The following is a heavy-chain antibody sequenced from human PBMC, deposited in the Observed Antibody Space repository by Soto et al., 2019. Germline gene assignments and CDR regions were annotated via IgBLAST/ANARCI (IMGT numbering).Heavy chain of an antibody. V-gene: IGHV3-23*01. D-gene: IGHD6-19*01. CDR1: GFTFNTYA. J-gene: IGHJ4*02. CDR2: IGGGGGST. CDR3: AKATTNGGWFNPFDS. Sequence: EVRLLESGGGLVQPGGSLRLSCAASGFTFNTYAMSWVRQAPGKGLEWVSVIGGGGGSTHYADSVKGRFTISRDNSRDTLFLQMNSLTADDTAVYYCAKATTNGGWFNPFDSWGQGALVTVSS.